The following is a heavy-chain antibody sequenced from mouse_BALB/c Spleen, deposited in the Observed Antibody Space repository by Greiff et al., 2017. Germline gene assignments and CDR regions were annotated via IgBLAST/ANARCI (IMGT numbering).Heavy chain of an antibody. Sequence: EVQGVESGGGLVKPGGSLKLSCAASGFTFSSYAMSWVRQSPEKRLEWVAEISSGGSYTYYPDTVTGRFTISRDNAKNTLYLEMSSLRSEDTAMYYCARYDYDKGFAYWGQGTLVTVSA. CDR2: ISSGGSYT. V-gene: IGHV5-9-4*01. CDR3: ARYDYDKGFAY. J-gene: IGHJ3*01. D-gene: IGHD2-4*01. CDR1: GFTFSSYA.